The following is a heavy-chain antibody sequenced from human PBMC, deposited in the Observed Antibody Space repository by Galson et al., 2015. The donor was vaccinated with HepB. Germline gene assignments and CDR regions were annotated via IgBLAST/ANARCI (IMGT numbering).Heavy chain of an antibody. CDR1: GFTVSSNY. V-gene: IGHV3-53*04. Sequence: SLRLSCAASGFTVSSNYMSWVRQAPGKGLEWVSVIYSGGSTYYADSVKGRFTISRHNSKNTLYLQMNSLRAEDTAVYYCARGLSYGGNADAFDIWGQGTMVTVSS. J-gene: IGHJ3*02. CDR3: ARGLSYGGNADAFDI. D-gene: IGHD4-23*01. CDR2: IYSGGST.